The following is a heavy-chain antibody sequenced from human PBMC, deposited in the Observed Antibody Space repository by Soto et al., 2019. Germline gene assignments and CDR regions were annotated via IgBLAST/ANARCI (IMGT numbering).Heavy chain of an antibody. CDR2: ISYDGSNK. CDR1: GFTCSSYA. CDR3: ARDNSPYSSGWHNRHFDY. Sequence: QVQLVESGGGVVQPGRSLRLSCAASGFTCSSYAMHWVRQAPGKGLEWVAVISYDGSNKYYADSVKGRLTISRDTSKNTTYLQMNSLRAEDSAVYYCARDNSPYSSGWHNRHFDYWGQGTLVTVSS. J-gene: IGHJ4*02. D-gene: IGHD6-19*01. V-gene: IGHV3-30-3*01.